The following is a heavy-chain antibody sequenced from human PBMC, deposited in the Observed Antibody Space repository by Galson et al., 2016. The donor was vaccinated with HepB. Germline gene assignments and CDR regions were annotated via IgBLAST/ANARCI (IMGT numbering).Heavy chain of an antibody. CDR3: SRETGTHWYFDL. V-gene: IGHV4-30-4*08. J-gene: IGHJ2*01. Sequence: TLSLTCSVSGGSISSVGYYWSWIRQPPGKGLEWIGYSDYSGSTYYNPSLKSRITISIDSSKNQFSLKVNSVTAEDTAVYYCSRETGTHWYFDLWGRGTLFTVSS. CDR2: SDYSGST. D-gene: IGHD7-27*01. CDR1: GGSISSVGYY.